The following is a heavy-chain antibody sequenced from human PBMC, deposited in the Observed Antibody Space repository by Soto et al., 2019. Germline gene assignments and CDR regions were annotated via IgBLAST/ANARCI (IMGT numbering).Heavy chain of an antibody. Sequence: GSLRLSCVGSGLSLSNIWTSWVRQAPGKGLERVANIKQGGTETYYVDSVKGRFTISKDHAKNSLYLQMNSLRVEDTALYYCASLDTARVETAGYWGQGTRVTVSS. CDR2: IKQGGTET. V-gene: IGHV3-7*01. CDR1: GLSLSNIW. D-gene: IGHD5-18*01. CDR3: ASLDTARVETAGY. J-gene: IGHJ4*02.